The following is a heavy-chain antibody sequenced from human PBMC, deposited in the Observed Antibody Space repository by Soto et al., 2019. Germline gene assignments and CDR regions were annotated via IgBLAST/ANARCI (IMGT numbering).Heavy chain of an antibody. Sequence: GGSLRLSCAASGLTFSSYAMSWVRQAPGKGLEWVSAIGGSGGITYYADSVKGRFTISRDNSKNTLYLQMNSLRAEDMAVYYCAKDYGSGSRLFDCWGQGTLVTVSS. V-gene: IGHV3-23*01. CDR3: AKDYGSGSRLFDC. CDR1: GLTFSSYA. D-gene: IGHD3-10*01. CDR2: IGGSGGIT. J-gene: IGHJ4*02.